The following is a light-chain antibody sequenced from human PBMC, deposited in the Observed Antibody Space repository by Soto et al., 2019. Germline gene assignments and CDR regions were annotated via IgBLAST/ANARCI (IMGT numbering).Light chain of an antibody. CDR2: DVN. V-gene: IGLV2-11*01. CDR1: SSDVGGDNY. J-gene: IGLJ1*01. CDR3: CSYGGNYNHV. Sequence: QSALTHPLAGSGSPGQSVTISCTGTSSDVGGDNYVSWYQQHPGKAPNLMIYDVNERPSGVSDRFSGSKSGNTASLTISGLQAEDEADYYCCSYGGNYNHVFGTGTKVTXL.